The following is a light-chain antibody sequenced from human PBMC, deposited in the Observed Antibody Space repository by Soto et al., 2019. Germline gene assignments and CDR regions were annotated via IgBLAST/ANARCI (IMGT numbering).Light chain of an antibody. CDR2: AAS. CDR3: QQSYSIPLH. J-gene: IGKJ4*01. V-gene: IGKV1-39*01. CDR1: QSICSY. Sequence: DIHMSQSPSSLSASVGDRVTITCRASQSICSYLNWDQQKPGKAPKLLIYAASSLQSGVPSRFSGSGSGTDFTLTISSLQPEDFATYYCQQSYSIPLHFGGGTKVEIK.